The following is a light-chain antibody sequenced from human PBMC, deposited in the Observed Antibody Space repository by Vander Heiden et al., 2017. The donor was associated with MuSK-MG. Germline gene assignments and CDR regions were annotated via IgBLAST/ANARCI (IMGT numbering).Light chain of an antibody. CDR3: QQYYSYPT. CDR2: AAS. J-gene: IGKJ3*01. Sequence: AIRMTQSPSSFSASTGDRVTITCRASQGISSYLAWYQQKPGKAPKLLIYAASTLQSGVPSRFSGSGSGTDFTLTISCLQSEDFATYYWQQYYSYPTFGPGTKVDIK. V-gene: IGKV1-8*01. CDR1: QGISSY.